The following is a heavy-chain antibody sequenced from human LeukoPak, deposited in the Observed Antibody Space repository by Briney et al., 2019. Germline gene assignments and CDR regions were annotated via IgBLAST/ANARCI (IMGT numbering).Heavy chain of an antibody. CDR2: IYYSGNT. CDR1: GGSISTRPYY. J-gene: IGHJ5*01. D-gene: IGHD2-15*01. V-gene: IGHV4-39*07. CDR3: AREGECSGGTCYSYGWIDS. Sequence: TSATLSLTCSVSGGSISTRPYYWGWIRQPPRKGLEWIGDIYYSGNTYYNPSLKSRVTISLDTSKNQFSLKLRSVTAADTAVYFCAREGECSGGTCYSYGWIDSWGQGTLVTVSP.